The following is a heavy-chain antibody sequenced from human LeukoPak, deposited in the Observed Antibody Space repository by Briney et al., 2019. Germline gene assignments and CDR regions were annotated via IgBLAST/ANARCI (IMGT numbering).Heavy chain of an antibody. CDR1: GFIFSSYG. CDR3: ARDPSYSENLDY. CDR2: IRYDGSNT. V-gene: IGHV3-30*02. J-gene: IGHJ4*02. Sequence: GGSLRLSCAASGFIFSSYGMHWVRQAPGKGLEWVAFIRYDGSNTYYADSVKGRFTISRDNSKNTLYLQMNRLRGEDTAVYYCARDPSYSENLDYWGQGTLVTVSS. D-gene: IGHD1-26*01.